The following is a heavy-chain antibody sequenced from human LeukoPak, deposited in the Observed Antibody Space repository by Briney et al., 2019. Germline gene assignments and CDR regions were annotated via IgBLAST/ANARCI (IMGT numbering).Heavy chain of an antibody. Sequence: PSETLSLTCTVSGGSISSGGYYWSWIRQHPGKGLEWIRYIYYSGSTYYNPSLKSRVTISVDTSKNQFSLKLSSVIAADTAVYYCASLTEDCSSTSCYDYWGQGTLVTVSS. CDR1: GGSISSGGYY. CDR3: ASLTEDCSSTSCYDY. J-gene: IGHJ4*02. D-gene: IGHD2-2*01. V-gene: IGHV4-31*03. CDR2: IYYSGST.